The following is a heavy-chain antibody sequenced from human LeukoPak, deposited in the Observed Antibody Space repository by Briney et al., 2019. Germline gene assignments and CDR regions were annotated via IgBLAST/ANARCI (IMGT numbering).Heavy chain of an antibody. D-gene: IGHD2-2*02. Sequence: PGGSLRLSCAASGFTFSSYSMNWVRQAPGKGLEWVSYISSSSSTIYYADSVKGRITISRDNAKNSLYLQMNSLRAEDTAVYYCARELVVVPAAILSWGQGTLVTVSS. V-gene: IGHV3-48*01. CDR3: ARELVVVPAAILS. CDR2: ISSSSSTI. CDR1: GFTFSSYS. J-gene: IGHJ5*02.